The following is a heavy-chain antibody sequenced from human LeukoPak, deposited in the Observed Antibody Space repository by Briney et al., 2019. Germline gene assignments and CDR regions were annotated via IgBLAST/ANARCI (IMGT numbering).Heavy chain of an antibody. CDR2: ISAYNGNT. CDR3: ARDGYYYDSSGYPFDY. D-gene: IGHD3-22*01. CDR1: GYTFTSYG. Sequence: ASVKVSCKASGYTFTSYGISWVRQAPGQGLEWMGWISAYNGNTNYAQKLQGRVTMTTDTSTSTAYMELRSLRSDDTAVYYCARDGYYYDSSGYPFDYWGQGTLVTVSS. V-gene: IGHV1-18*01. J-gene: IGHJ4*02.